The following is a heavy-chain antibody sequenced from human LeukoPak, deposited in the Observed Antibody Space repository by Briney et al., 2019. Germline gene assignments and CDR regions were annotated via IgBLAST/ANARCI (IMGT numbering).Heavy chain of an antibody. CDR1: GGAFSGYY. Sequence: PSETLSLTCAVYGGAFSGYYWSWIRQPPGKGLEWIGEINHSGDTKYNPSLKSRVSMSVDVSKDQFSLKLTSLTAADAAVYYCARGSRNYNNYEGAGYWGQGTLVTVSS. J-gene: IGHJ4*02. D-gene: IGHD4-11*01. CDR3: ARGSRNYNNYEGAGY. V-gene: IGHV4-34*01. CDR2: INHSGDT.